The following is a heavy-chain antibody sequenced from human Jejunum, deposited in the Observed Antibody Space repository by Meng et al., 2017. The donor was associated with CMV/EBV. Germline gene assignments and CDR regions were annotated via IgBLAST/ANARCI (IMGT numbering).Heavy chain of an antibody. CDR3: AKDMRRVAGIEY. CDR1: GFTFQMYD. Sequence: CVASGFTFQMYDMGWVRQAPGKGLEWVSGITAGGGTYYADSVRGRFTISRDNDKYTLYLQMNNLTADDTAVYYCAKDMRRVAGIEYWGQGTLVTVSS. J-gene: IGHJ4*02. CDR2: ITAGGGT. D-gene: IGHD6-19*01. V-gene: IGHV3-23*01.